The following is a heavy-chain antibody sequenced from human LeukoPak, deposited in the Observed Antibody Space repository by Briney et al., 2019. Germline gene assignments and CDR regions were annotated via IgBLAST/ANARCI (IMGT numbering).Heavy chain of an antibody. D-gene: IGHD3-10*01. CDR2: ISYDGSNK. CDR1: GFTFSSYG. J-gene: IGHJ4*02. CDR3: AKDQWNHGETTFDY. Sequence: PGGSLRLSCAASGFTFSSYGMHWVRQAPGKGLEWVAVISYDGSNKYYADSVKGRFTISRDNSKNTLYLQMNSLRAEDTAVYYCAKDQWNHGETTFDYWGQGTLVTVSS. V-gene: IGHV3-30*18.